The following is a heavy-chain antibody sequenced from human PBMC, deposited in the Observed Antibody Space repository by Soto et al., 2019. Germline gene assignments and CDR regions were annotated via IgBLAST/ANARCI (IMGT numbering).Heavy chain of an antibody. CDR3: ARTNQMLDY. V-gene: IGHV3-53*04. CDR1: GFNVNNNY. J-gene: IGHJ4*02. Sequence: GGSLRLSCAASGFNVNNNYMSWVRQAPGKGLEWVSVIHSDQTTYYADSVRGRFTNSRHDSKNTVYLQMDSLRPEDTAVYFCARTNQMLDYWGRGTLVTVSS. CDR2: IHSDQTT.